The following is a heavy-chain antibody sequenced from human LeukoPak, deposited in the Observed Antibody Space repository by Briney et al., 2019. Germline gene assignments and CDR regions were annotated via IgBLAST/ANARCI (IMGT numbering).Heavy chain of an antibody. J-gene: IGHJ4*02. CDR3: ARVFYYYDSSGYTFLLDY. D-gene: IGHD3-22*01. V-gene: IGHV3-74*01. CDR1: GFSFSSYW. CDR2: IKSDGSST. Sequence: GSLRLSCAASGFSFSSYWMHWVRQAPGKGLVWLARIKSDGSSTDYADYVKGRFTISRDNAKNSLYLQMNSLRAEDTAVYYCARVFYYYDSSGYTFLLDYWGQGTLVTVSS.